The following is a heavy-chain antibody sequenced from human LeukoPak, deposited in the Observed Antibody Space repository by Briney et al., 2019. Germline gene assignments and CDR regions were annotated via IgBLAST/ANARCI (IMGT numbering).Heavy chain of an antibody. CDR1: GFTFSSYA. CDR3: ARVGYCSSTSCSPTDY. Sequence: GGSLRLSCAASGFTFSSYAMHWVRQAPGKGLEWVAVISYDGSNKYYADSVKGRFTISRDNSKNTLYLQMNSLRAEDTAVYYCARVGYCSSTSCSPTDYWGQGTLVTVSS. V-gene: IGHV3-30*04. D-gene: IGHD2-2*03. CDR2: ISYDGSNK. J-gene: IGHJ4*02.